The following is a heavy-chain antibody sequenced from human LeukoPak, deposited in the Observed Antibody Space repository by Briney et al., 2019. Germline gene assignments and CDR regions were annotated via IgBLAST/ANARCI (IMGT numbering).Heavy chain of an antibody. CDR3: AKGTVVSSGRFDY. CDR1: GFXFSSYA. D-gene: IGHD3-16*02. CDR2: ISGSGGST. J-gene: IGHJ4*02. V-gene: IGHV3-23*01. Sequence: GGSLRLSCAASGFXFSSYAMSWVRQAPGKGQEWVSAISGSGGSTYYADSVKGRFTISRDNSKSTLYLQMNSLRAEDTAVYYCAKGTVVSSGRFDYWGQGTLVTVSS.